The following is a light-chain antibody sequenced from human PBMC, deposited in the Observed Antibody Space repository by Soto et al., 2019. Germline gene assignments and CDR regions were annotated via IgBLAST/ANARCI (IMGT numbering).Light chain of an antibody. V-gene: IGKV3-20*01. CDR3: QKYGSSPRT. CDR1: QNIRDN. J-gene: IGKJ1*01. Sequence: EIVMTQSPATVSLSPGERATLSCRASQNIRDNLAWYQQKPGQAPRLLIYGASSRATGIPVRFSGSGSGTDFTLTISSLEPEDFAVYYCQKYGSSPRTFGQGTKVDIK. CDR2: GAS.